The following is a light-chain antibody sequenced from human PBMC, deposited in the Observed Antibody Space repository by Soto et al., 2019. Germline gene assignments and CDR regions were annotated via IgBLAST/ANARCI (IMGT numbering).Light chain of an antibody. V-gene: IGLV2-11*01. CDR1: SSDVGAYTY. J-gene: IGLJ3*02. CDR2: DVN. CDR3: CSYAGNYTWV. Sequence: QSALTQPRSVSGSPGQSVTISCTGSSSDVGAYTYVSWYQQHPGKAPKLMIYDVNKRPSGVPDRFSGSKSGNTASLTISGLQAEDEAAYYCCSYAGNYTWVFGGGTKLTVL.